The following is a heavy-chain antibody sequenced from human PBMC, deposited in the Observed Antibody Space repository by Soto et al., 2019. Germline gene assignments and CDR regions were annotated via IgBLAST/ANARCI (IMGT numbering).Heavy chain of an antibody. Sequence: HPGGSLRLSCAASGFTFSSYAMSWVRQAPGKGLEWVSAISGSGGSTYYADSVKGRFTISRDNSKNTLYLQMNSLRAEDTAVYYCAKVGKSTQSPHYYYYSGMDVWGQGTTVTVSS. V-gene: IGHV3-23*01. J-gene: IGHJ6*02. CDR2: ISGSGGST. CDR1: GFTFSSYA. CDR3: AKVGKSTQSPHYYYYSGMDV.